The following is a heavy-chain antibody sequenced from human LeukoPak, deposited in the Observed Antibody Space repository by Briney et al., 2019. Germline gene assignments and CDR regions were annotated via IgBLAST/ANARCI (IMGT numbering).Heavy chain of an antibody. CDR2: IYTSGST. CDR1: GGSISCYY. D-gene: IGHD3-22*01. CDR3: ASVQYYDSEAFDI. J-gene: IGHJ3*02. Sequence: SETLSLTCTVSGGSISCYYWSWIRQPAGKGLEWIGRIYTSGSTNYNPSLKSRVTMSVDTSKNQFSLKLSSVTAAYTAVYYCASVQYYDSEAFDIWGQGTMVTVSS. V-gene: IGHV4-4*07.